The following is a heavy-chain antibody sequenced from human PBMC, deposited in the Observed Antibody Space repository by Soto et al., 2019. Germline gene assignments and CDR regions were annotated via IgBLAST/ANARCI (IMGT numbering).Heavy chain of an antibody. V-gene: IGHV1-46*01. Sequence: QVQLVQSGAEVKKPGASVKVSCKASGFTFTNYFFHWVRQAPRQSLEWMGIISPYDGSTNYVQRLQGRVTMTSDTSTSTVYMELSSLRSEDTAVYYCARGDGRGSSGFYYYYGMDVWGHGTTVTVSS. CDR2: ISPYDGST. D-gene: IGHD6-25*01. CDR3: ARGDGRGSSGFYYYYGMDV. CDR1: GFTFTNYF. J-gene: IGHJ6*02.